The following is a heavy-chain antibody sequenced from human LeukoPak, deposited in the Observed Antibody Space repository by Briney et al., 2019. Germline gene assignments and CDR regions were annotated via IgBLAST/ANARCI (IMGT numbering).Heavy chain of an antibody. D-gene: IGHD5-12*01. V-gene: IGHV3-74*01. CDR1: GFTFSDYY. J-gene: IGHJ4*02. CDR3: ARGKYGGYFIDY. Sequence: RPGGSLRLSCAASGFTFSDYYMSWVRQAPGKGLVWVSRIKPDGSDTNYADSVKGRFTISRDNAKNTVYLQMNSLRAEDTAVYYCARGKYGGYFIDYWGQGTLVTVSS. CDR2: IKPDGSDT.